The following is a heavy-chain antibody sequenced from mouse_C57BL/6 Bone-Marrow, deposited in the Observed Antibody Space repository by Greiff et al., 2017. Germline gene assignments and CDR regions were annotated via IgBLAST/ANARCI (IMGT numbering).Heavy chain of an antibody. CDR3: VRLHSFAY. V-gene: IGHV10-1*01. Sequence: EVHLVESGGGLVQPKGSLKLSCAASGFSFNTYAMNWVRQAPGKGLAWVARIRSKSNNYATYYADSVKDRFTISRDDSESMLYLQMNNLKTEDTAMYYCVRLHSFAYWGQGTLVTVSA. CDR1: GFSFNTYA. J-gene: IGHJ3*01. CDR2: IRSKSNNYAT.